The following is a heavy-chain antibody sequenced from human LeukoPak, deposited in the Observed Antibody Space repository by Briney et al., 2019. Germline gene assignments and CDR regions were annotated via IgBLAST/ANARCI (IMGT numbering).Heavy chain of an antibody. D-gene: IGHD3-9*01. V-gene: IGHV1-46*02. J-gene: IGHJ4*02. CDR2: INPSGGST. CDR3: AREATAYDILTGHPKPSYYFDY. Sequence: ASVKVSCKASGGTFNSYAISWVRQAPGQGLEWMGIINPSGGSTSYAQKFQGRVTMTRDTSTSTVYMELSSLRSEDTAVYYCAREATAYDILTGHPKPSYYFDYWGQGTLVTVSS. CDR1: GGTFNSYA.